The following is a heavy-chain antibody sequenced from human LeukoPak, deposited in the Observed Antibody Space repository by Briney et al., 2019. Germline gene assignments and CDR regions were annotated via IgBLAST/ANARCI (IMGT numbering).Heavy chain of an antibody. V-gene: IGHV3-21*01. J-gene: IGHJ4*02. D-gene: IGHD3-10*01. CDR1: GFTFSSYS. Sequence: GGSLRLSCAASGFTFSSYSMNWVRQAPGKGLEWVSSISSSSSYIYYADSVKGRFTISRDNAKNSLYLQMNTLRAEDTAVYYCASHMVRGVLGGYWGQGTLVTVSS. CDR3: ASHMVRGVLGGY. CDR2: ISSSSSYI.